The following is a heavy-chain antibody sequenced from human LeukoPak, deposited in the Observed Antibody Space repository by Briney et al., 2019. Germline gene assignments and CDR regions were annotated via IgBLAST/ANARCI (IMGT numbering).Heavy chain of an antibody. Sequence: SETLSLTCAAYGGSFSGYYWSWIRQPPGKGLEWIGEINHSGSTNYNPSLKSRVTISVDTSKNQFSLKLSSVTAADTAVYYCARLSVRGVIITTPDAFDIWGQGTMVTVSS. CDR1: GGSFSGYY. CDR3: ARLSVRGVIITTPDAFDI. CDR2: INHSGST. D-gene: IGHD3-10*01. V-gene: IGHV4-34*01. J-gene: IGHJ3*02.